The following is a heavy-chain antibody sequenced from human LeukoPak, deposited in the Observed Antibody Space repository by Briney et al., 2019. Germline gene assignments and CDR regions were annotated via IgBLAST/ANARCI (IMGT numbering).Heavy chain of an antibody. D-gene: IGHD2-2*01. V-gene: IGHV1-3*01. Sequence: EASVKVSCKASGYTFTSYAMHWVRQAPGQRLEWMGWINAGNGNTKYSQKFQGRVTTTRDTSASTAYMELSSLRSEDTAVYYCARDLDIVVVPTSNYAFDPWGQGTLVTVSS. CDR2: INAGNGNT. CDR1: GYTFTSYA. CDR3: ARDLDIVVVPTSNYAFDP. J-gene: IGHJ5*02.